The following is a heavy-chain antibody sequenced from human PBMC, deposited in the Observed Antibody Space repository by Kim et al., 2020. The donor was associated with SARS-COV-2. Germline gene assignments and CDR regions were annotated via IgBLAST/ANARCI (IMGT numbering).Heavy chain of an antibody. J-gene: IGHJ5*02. CDR3: ASLPACWATRVRGVAP. Sequence: SVKVSCKASGCTFSSYSIRWVRQAPGQGLEWLGGINPSLGITNYAQKFQGRVTMTADKSTSTAYMELSSLRSEDTAVYYCASLPACWATRVRGVAPW. CDR1: GCTFSSYS. D-gene: IGHD3-10*01. V-gene: IGHV1-69*10. CDR2: INPSLGIT.